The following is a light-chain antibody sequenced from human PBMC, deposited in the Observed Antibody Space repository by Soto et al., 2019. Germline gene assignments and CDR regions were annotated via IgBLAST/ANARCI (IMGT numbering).Light chain of an antibody. CDR2: EVS. Sequence: QSALTQPASVSGSPGQSITISCTGTSSDVGGYNYVSWYQQHPGKAPKLMIYEVSNRPSGASNRFSGSKSGNTASLTISGLQAEDGADYYCSSYTSSSSYVFGTGTKVTVL. CDR3: SSYTSSSSYV. J-gene: IGLJ1*01. V-gene: IGLV2-14*01. CDR1: SSDVGGYNY.